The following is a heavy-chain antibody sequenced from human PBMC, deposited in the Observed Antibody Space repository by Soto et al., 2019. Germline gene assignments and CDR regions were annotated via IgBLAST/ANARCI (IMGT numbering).Heavy chain of an antibody. CDR1: GGTFSSYA. D-gene: IGHD6-6*01. Sequence: QVQLVQSGAEVKKPGSSVKVSCKASGGTFSSYAISWVRQAPGQGLEWMGGNIPIFGTANYSQKFQGRVTITADECTSTAYMEMSSLRSEDMAVYYCARGYSSSSRMDYWGQGTLVTVSS. CDR3: ARGYSSSSRMDY. V-gene: IGHV1-69*01. CDR2: NIPIFGTA. J-gene: IGHJ4*02.